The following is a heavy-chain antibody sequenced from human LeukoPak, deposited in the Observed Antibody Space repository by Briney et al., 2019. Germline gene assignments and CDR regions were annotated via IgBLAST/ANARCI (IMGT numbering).Heavy chain of an antibody. V-gene: IGHV4-39*07. CDR2: IYYSGST. Sequence: SETLSLTCTVSGGSVSSSSYYWGWIRQPPGKGLEWIGSIYYSGSTYYNPSLKSRVTISVDTSKNQFSLKLSSVTAADTAVYYCARAPRGVTPDFDYWGQGTLVTVSS. CDR3: ARAPRGVTPDFDY. J-gene: IGHJ4*02. CDR1: GGSVSSSSYY. D-gene: IGHD3-10*01.